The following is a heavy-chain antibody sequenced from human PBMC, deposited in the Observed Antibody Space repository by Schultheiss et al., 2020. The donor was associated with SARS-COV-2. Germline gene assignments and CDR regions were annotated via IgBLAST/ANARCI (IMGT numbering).Heavy chain of an antibody. CDR1: GFTFSSYG. V-gene: IGHV3-30*03. D-gene: IGHD1-7*01. CDR2: ISYDGSNK. J-gene: IGHJ6*02. Sequence: GESLKISCAASGFTFSSYGMHWVRQAPGKGLEWVAVISYDGSNKYYADSVKGRFTISRDNSKNTLYLQMNSLRAEDTAVYYCARDLELPVSHNTYYGMDVWGQGTTVTVSS. CDR3: ARDLELPVSHNTYYGMDV.